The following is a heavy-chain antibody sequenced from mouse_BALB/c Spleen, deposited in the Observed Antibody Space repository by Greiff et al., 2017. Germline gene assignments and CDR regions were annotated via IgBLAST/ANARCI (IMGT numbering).Heavy chain of an antibody. D-gene: IGHD1-2*01. J-gene: IGHJ3*01. V-gene: IGHV5-6-4*01. CDR2: ISSGGSYT. Sequence: EVMLVESGGGLVKPGGSLKLSCAASGFTFSSYTMSWVRQTPEKRLEWVATISSGGSYTYYPDSVKGRFTISRDNAKNTLYLQMSSLKSEDTAMYYCTRDLTTTATQFAYWGQGTLVTVSA. CDR1: GFTFSSYT. CDR3: TRDLTTTATQFAY.